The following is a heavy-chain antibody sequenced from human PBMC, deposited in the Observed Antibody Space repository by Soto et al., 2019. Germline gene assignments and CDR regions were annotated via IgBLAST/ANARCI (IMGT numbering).Heavy chain of an antibody. CDR1: GGSISSYY. CDR2: IYYSGST. J-gene: IGHJ4*02. V-gene: IGHV4-59*08. D-gene: IGHD3-10*01. Sequence: ETLSLTGTVSGGSISSYYWSWIRQPPGKGLEWIGYIYYSGSTHYNPSLKSRVTISVDTSKNQFSLKLSSVTAADTAVYYCARNYGPGYTFDYWGQGTLVTAPQ. CDR3: ARNYGPGYTFDY.